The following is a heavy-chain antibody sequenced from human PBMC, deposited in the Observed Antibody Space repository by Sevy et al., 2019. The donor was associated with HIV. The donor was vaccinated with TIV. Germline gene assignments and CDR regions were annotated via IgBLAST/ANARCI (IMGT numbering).Heavy chain of an antibody. D-gene: IGHD2-2*01. CDR1: GFTFSRYT. Sequence: GGSLRLSCAASGFTFSRYTMHWVRQAPGKGLEWVAVISHDGSNEYYADSVKGRFTISRDNSKNTLFLQMSSLRPEDTAVYYCARDESVTSWYWGMGYYWGQGTLVTVSS. J-gene: IGHJ4*02. CDR2: ISHDGSNE. V-gene: IGHV3-30-3*01. CDR3: ARDESVTSWYWGMGYY.